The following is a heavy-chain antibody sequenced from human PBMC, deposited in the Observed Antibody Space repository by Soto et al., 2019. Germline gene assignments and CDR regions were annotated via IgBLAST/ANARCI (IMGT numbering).Heavy chain of an antibody. Sequence: QVQLVQSGAEVKKPGSSVKVSCKASGGTFSSYAISWVRQAPGQGLEWMGGLIPIFSTAKYAQKFQGRVTXXXXXXXXXXXXXXXXXXXXXXXXXXXXXXXXXXXLTGSLPPFDYWGQGTLVT. D-gene: IGHD3-9*01. CDR3: XXXXXXXXLTGSLPPFDY. CDR1: GGTFSSYA. J-gene: IGHJ4*02. CDR2: LIPIFSTA. V-gene: IGHV1-69*05.